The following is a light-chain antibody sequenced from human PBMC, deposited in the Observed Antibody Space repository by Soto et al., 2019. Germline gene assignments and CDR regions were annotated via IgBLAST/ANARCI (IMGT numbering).Light chain of an antibody. Sequence: QSALTQRPSSPGSPGRPVTISGSGTSSGVGSHFYVSGYQQHPGKAPKLLFYEITKRSSGVPYRFSGSNSVNTASLTASGLQGEDEADYFYSIYAGGNSLIFGGGTKLTVL. CDR2: EIT. J-gene: IGLJ2*01. CDR3: SIYAGGNSLI. CDR1: SSGVGSHFY. V-gene: IGLV2-8*01.